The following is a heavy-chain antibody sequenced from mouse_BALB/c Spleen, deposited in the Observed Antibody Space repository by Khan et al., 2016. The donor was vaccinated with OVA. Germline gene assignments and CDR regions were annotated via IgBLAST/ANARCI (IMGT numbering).Heavy chain of an antibody. D-gene: IGHD2-14*01. Sequence: QIQLVQSGPELKKPGEPVKISCKASGYTFTKNGMNWAKQAPGQGLKWMGWINTYTGEPTYAADFKGRFAFSLETSASTAYLQINNLKNEDTATYFCARVRYAGTMDSWGQGTSVTVSP. CDR2: INTYTGEP. CDR1: GYTFTKNG. CDR3: ARVRYAGTMDS. V-gene: IGHV9-3-1*01. J-gene: IGHJ4*01.